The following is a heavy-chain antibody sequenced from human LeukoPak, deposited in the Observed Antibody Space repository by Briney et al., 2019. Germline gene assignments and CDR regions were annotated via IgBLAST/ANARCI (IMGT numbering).Heavy chain of an antibody. CDR3: ARGRGGDYVPSRFDY. CDR2: ISGSGGNT. J-gene: IGHJ4*02. D-gene: IGHD4-17*01. CDR1: GFAFSGFA. V-gene: IGHV3-23*01. Sequence: GGSLRLSCSASGFAFSGFAMGWVRQAPGKGLEGVSSISGSGGNTYYADSVEGRFTVSRDNSKNTLYLQMNSLRAEDTALYYCARGRGGDYVPSRFDYWGQGTLVTVSS.